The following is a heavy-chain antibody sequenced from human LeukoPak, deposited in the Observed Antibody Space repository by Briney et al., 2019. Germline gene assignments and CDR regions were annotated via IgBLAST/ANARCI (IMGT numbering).Heavy chain of an antibody. CDR2: INHSGST. V-gene: IGHV4-34*01. CDR3: ARGMVIAARSFFDY. D-gene: IGHD6-6*01. J-gene: IGHJ4*02. CDR1: GGSSSGYY. Sequence: SETLSLTCAVYGGSSSGYYWSWIRQPPGKGLEWIGEINHSGSTNYNPSLKSRVTISVDTSKNQFSLKLSSVTAADTAVYYCARGMVIAARSFFDYWGQGTLVTVSS.